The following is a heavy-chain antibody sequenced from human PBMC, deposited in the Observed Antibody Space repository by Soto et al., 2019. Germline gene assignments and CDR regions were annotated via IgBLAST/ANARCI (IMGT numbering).Heavy chain of an antibody. Sequence: GGSLRLSCAASGFTFSRVWMSWVRQAPGKGLEWVASIKQEGREKWYGDSVKGRFTISRDNAENSLYLNMDSVTAADTAIYYCVRSVILSGGSYKGLIRLHYFDTWGPGTLVTVSS. CDR3: VRSVILSGGSYKGLIRLHYFDT. D-gene: IGHD3-3*01. J-gene: IGHJ4*02. CDR1: GFTFSRVW. CDR2: IKQEGREK. V-gene: IGHV3-7*03.